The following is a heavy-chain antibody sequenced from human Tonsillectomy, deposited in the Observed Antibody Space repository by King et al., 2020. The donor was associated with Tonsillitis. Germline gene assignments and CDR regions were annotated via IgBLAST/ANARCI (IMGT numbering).Heavy chain of an antibody. CDR3: AVESGYSSGWSPGFDP. CDR1: GYTFSGFY. J-gene: IGHJ5*02. D-gene: IGHD6-19*01. CDR2: INPSSGDT. Sequence: VQLVQSGAEVKKPGASVRVSCQASGYTFSGFYMHWVRQAPGQGLEWMGWINPSSGDTNSAQNFSGRVTMTRDTSISTAYMELTTLTSDDTAVYYCAVESGYSSGWSPGFDPWGKGTLVSVAS. V-gene: IGHV1-2*02.